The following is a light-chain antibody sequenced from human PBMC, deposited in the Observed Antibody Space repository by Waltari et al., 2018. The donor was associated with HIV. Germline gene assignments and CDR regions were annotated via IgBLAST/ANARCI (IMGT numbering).Light chain of an antibody. CDR2: DNT. J-gene: IGLJ2*01. V-gene: IGLV1-40*01. CDR1: SSNIGAGYD. Sequence: QSVLTQPPSVSGAPGQRVTISCTGNSSNIGAGYDVHWYQQLPGKAPKLLISDNTKRPSGVPVRFSGSKAGTSASLAITGLRAEDEADYYCQSYPASLTVSLIFGGGTRLTVL. CDR3: QSYPASLTVSLI.